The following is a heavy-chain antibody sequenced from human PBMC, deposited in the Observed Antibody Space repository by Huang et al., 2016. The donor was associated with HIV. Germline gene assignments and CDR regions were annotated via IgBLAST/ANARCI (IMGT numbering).Heavy chain of an antibody. D-gene: IGHD3-10*01. CDR1: GFTFSSYG. CDR2: RRYDGSNK. Sequence: QVQLVESGGGVVQPGGSLRLSCAASGFTFSSYGMQWVRQAPGKGLEWVAFRRYDGSNKYYADSVRGRFTISRDNSKNTLYLQMNSLRAEDTAVYYCAKGSMANAFDIWGQGTMVTVSS. J-gene: IGHJ3*02. V-gene: IGHV3-30*02. CDR3: AKGSMANAFDI.